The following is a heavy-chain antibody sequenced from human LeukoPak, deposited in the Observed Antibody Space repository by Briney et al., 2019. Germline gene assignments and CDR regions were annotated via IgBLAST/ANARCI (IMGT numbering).Heavy chain of an antibody. D-gene: IGHD2/OR15-2a*01. CDR2: IWYDGSNK. CDR3: ARVQNAFPYYYGMDV. Sequence: PGGSLRLSCAASGFTFSSYGMHWVRQAPGKGLEWVAVIWYDGSNKYYADSVKGRFTISRDNSKNTLYLQMNSLRAEDTAVYYCARVQNAFPYYYGMDVWGQGTTVTVPS. V-gene: IGHV3-33*01. CDR1: GFTFSSYG. J-gene: IGHJ6*02.